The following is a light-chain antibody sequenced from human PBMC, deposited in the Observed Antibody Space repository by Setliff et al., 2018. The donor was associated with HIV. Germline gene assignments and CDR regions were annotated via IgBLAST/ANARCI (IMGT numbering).Light chain of an antibody. CDR2: EVR. CDR1: SSDVGGYNY. J-gene: IGLJ1*01. CDR3: SSYAITNTLP. V-gene: IGLV2-14*01. Sequence: QSVLTQPASASGSPGQSITISCTGTSSDVGGYNYVSWYQQHPGKAPKLIIYEVRNRPSGVSNRFSGSKSGNTASLTISGLQAEDEADYYCSSYAITNTLPFGTGTKVTV.